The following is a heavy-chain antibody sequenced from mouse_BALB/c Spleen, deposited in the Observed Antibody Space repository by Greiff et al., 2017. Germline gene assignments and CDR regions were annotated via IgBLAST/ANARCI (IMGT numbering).Heavy chain of an antibody. V-gene: IGHV1-7*01. CDR2: INPSTGYT. D-gene: IGHD2-10*02. J-gene: IGHJ2*01. CDR3: ARRGNIEYGNDY. CDR1: GYTFTSYW. Sequence: QVQLKQSGAELAKPGASVKMSCKASGYTFTSYWMHWVKQRPGQGLEWIGYINPSTGYTEYNQKFKDKATLTADKSSSTAYMQLSSLTSEDSAVYYCARRGNIEYGNDYWGQGTTLTVSS.